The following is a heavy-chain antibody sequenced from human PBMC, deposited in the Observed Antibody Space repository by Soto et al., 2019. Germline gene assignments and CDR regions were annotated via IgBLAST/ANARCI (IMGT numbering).Heavy chain of an antibody. Sequence: SETLSLTCTVSGGSISSGGYYWSWIRQHPGKGLEWIGYIYYSGSTYYNPSLKSRVTISVDTSKNQFSLKLSSVTAADTAVYYCASSVTIFGMVDYWGQGTLVTVSS. V-gene: IGHV4-31*02. CDR1: GGSISSGGYY. J-gene: IGHJ4*02. CDR3: ASSVTIFGMVDY. D-gene: IGHD3-3*01. CDR2: IYYSGST.